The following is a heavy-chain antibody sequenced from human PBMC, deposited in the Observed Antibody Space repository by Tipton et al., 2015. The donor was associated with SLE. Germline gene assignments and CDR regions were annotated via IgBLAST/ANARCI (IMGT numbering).Heavy chain of an antibody. D-gene: IGHD3-9*01. CDR3: ARHGSALRYFDWLGY. CDR1: GGSFSDYF. J-gene: IGHJ4*02. V-gene: IGHV4-34*01. Sequence: TLSLTCAVYGGSFSDYFWSWIRQPPGKGLEWIGEINHTGSTYYNPSLKSRVTISVDTSKNQFSLKLSSVTAADTAVYYCARHGSALRYFDWLGYWGQGTLVTVSS. CDR2: INHTGST.